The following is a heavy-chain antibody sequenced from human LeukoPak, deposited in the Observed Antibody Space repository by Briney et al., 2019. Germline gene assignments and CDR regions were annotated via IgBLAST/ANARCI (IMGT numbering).Heavy chain of an antibody. CDR2: INYSGDT. D-gene: IGHD1-20*01. CDR1: GGSISSSSYY. J-gene: IGHJ4*02. V-gene: IGHV4-39*07. Sequence: SETLSLTCTVSGGSISSSSYYWGWIRQPPGKGLEWIETINYSGDTYYNPSLKSRVAISVDSSKNQFSLKLSSVTAADTAVYYCVRLQAVTGNFDYWGQGALVTVSS. CDR3: VRLQAVTGNFDY.